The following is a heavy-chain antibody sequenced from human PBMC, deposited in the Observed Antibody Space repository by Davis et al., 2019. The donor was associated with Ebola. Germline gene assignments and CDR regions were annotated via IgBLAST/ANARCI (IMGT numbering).Heavy chain of an antibody. J-gene: IGHJ6*02. V-gene: IGHV3-73*01. CDR3: AKEGRWGDPTHYYYYYGMDV. CDR1: GFTFSGSA. D-gene: IGHD3-16*01. Sequence: GGSLRLSCAASGFTFSGSAMHWVRQASGKGLEWVGRIRSKANSYATAYAASVKGRFTISRDDSKNTLYLQMNSLRAEDTAVYYCAKEGRWGDPTHYYYYYGMDVWGQGTTVTVSS. CDR2: IRSKANSYAT.